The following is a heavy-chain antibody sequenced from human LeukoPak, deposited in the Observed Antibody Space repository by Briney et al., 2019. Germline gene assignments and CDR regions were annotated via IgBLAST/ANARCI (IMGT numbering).Heavy chain of an antibody. CDR1: GYTFTGYY. D-gene: IGHD6-13*01. J-gene: IGHJ3*02. CDR2: INPNSGGT. V-gene: IGHV1-2*02. Sequence: ASVKVSCKASGYTFTGYYMHWVRQAPGQGLEWMGWINPNSGGTIYAQKFQGRVTMTEDTSTDTAYMELSSLRSEDTAVYYCATDRIAAAGTGAFDIWGQGTMVTVSS. CDR3: ATDRIAAAGTGAFDI.